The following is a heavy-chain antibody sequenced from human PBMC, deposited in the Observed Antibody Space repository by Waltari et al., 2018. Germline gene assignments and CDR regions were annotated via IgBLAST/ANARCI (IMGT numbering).Heavy chain of an antibody. J-gene: IGHJ2*01. CDR3: AKDLTYYDILTGYYLGWYFDL. CDR1: GFTFSSYG. V-gene: IGHV3-30*02. Sequence: QVQLVASGGGVVQPGGSLRLSCAASGFTFSSYGMQWVRQAPGQGLEWVAFIRYDGSNKYYADSVKGRFTISRDNSKNTMYLQMNSLRAEDTAMYYCAKDLTYYDILTGYYLGWYFDLWGRGTLVTVSS. D-gene: IGHD3-9*01. CDR2: IRYDGSNK.